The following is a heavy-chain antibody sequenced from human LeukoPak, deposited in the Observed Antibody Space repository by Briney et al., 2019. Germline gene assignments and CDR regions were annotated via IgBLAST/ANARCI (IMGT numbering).Heavy chain of an antibody. V-gene: IGHV4-30-2*01. CDR2: IYHSGST. D-gene: IGHD3-10*01. CDR1: GGSISSGGYY. J-gene: IGHJ4*02. CDR3: ARDITMGVYYFDY. Sequence: SQTLSLTCTVSGGSISSGGYYWSWIRQPPGKGLEWIGYIYHSGSTYYNPSLKSRVTISVDRSKNQFSLKLSSVTAADTAVYYCARDITMGVYYFDYWGQGTLVTVSS.